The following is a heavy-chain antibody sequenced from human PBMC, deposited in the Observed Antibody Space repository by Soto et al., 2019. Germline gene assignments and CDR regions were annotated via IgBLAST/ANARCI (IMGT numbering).Heavy chain of an antibody. CDR3: ARGGLRRLTQYYYGMDV. J-gene: IGHJ6*02. V-gene: IGHV4-34*01. Sequence: SETLSLTCAVYGGSFSGYYWSWIRQPPGKGLEWIGEINHSGSTNYNPSLKSRVTISVDTSKNQFSLKLSSVTAADTAVYYCARGGLRRLTQYYYGMDVWGQGTTVT. D-gene: IGHD5-12*01. CDR2: INHSGST. CDR1: GGSFSGYY.